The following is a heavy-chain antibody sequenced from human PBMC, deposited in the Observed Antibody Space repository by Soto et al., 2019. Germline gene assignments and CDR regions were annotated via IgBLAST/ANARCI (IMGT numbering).Heavy chain of an antibody. Sequence: QVQLVQSGAEVKKPGASVKVSCKASGDIFIAYYMHWVRQAPGQGLEWMGWINPVSGGTNYAQKFQGRVTMTRDTSVSTAYMELSRLTSDDTAVYYCVRGGRGNSWYIYDYWGQGTLVTVSS. J-gene: IGHJ4*02. D-gene: IGHD6-13*01. CDR2: INPVSGGT. CDR3: VRGGRGNSWYIYDY. CDR1: GDIFIAYY. V-gene: IGHV1-2*02.